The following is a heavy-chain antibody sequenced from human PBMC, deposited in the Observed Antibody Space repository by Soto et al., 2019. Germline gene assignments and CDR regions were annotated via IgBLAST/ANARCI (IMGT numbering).Heavy chain of an antibody. CDR2: ISWNSGSI. D-gene: IGHD3-10*01. V-gene: IGHV3-9*01. CDR1: GFTFDDYA. Sequence: DVQLVESGGGLVQPGRSLRLSCAASGFTFDDYAMHWVRQAPGKGLEWVSGISWNSGSIGYADSVKGRFTISRDNAKNSLYLQMNSLRAEDTALYYCAKDNYGSGEIGYWGQGTLVTVSS. CDR3: AKDNYGSGEIGY. J-gene: IGHJ4*02.